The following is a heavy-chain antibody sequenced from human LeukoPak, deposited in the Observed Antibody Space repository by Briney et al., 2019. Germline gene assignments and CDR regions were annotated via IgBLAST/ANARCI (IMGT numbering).Heavy chain of an antibody. CDR1: GYSISSGYY. CDR3: ASFYCSGGSCYQYFSYYYMDV. CDR2: IYHSGST. D-gene: IGHD2-15*01. Sequence: SETLSLTCTVFGYSISSGYYWGWIRQPPGKGLEWIGSIYHSGSTYYNPSLKSRVTISVDTSKNQFSLKLNSVTAADTAVYYCASFYCSGGSCYQYFSYYYMDVWGKGTTVTISS. J-gene: IGHJ6*03. V-gene: IGHV4-38-2*02.